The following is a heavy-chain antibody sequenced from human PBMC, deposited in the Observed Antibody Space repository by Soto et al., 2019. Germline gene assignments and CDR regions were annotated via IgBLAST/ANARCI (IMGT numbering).Heavy chain of an antibody. CDR3: ARGRYCLTGRCFPNWFDS. J-gene: IGHJ5*01. V-gene: IGHV4-30-4*01. D-gene: IGHD2-15*01. CDR1: GDSISTVDYF. Sequence: SETLSLTCSVSGDSISTVDYFWAWTRQPPGQALEYIGYIYKSATTYYNPSFESRVAISLDTSKSQFSLNVTSVTAAGTAVYFCARGRYCLTGRCFPNWFDSWGQGTLVTVSS. CDR2: IYKSATT.